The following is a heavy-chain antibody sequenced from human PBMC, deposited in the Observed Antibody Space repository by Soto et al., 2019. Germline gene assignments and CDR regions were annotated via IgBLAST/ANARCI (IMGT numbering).Heavy chain of an antibody. CDR3: ARIPRYSFPTSDPLDN. J-gene: IGHJ1*01. Sequence: ASVKVSCKASGGTFNTYTFSWVRQAPGQGLEWMGSIIPIFGTTHYAQSFQGRLSITADQSSTTTYMELRSLTSHDTALYYCARIPRYSFPTSDPLDNWGQGTLVTV. CDR2: IIPIFGTT. CDR1: GGTFNTYT. V-gene: IGHV1-69*13. D-gene: IGHD1-26*01.